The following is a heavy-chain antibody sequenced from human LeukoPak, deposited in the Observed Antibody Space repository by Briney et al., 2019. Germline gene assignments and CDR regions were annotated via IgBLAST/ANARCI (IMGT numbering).Heavy chain of an antibody. CDR2: INSDGSST. CDR1: GFTFSSYW. CDR3: AKAYSSGWYYFDY. V-gene: IGHV3-74*01. Sequence: GGSLRLSCAASGFTFSSYWMHWVRQAPGKGLVWVSRINSDGSSTSYADSVKGRCTISRDNSKNTLYLQMNSLRAEDTAVYHCAKAYSSGWYYFDYWGQGTLVTVSS. D-gene: IGHD6-19*01. J-gene: IGHJ4*02.